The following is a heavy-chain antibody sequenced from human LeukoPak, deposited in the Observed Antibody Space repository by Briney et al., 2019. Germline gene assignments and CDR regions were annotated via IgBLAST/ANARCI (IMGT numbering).Heavy chain of an antibody. Sequence: SETLSLTCAVSGGSISSSNWWSWVRQPPGKGLEWIGEIYHSGSTNYNPSLKSRVTISVDKSKNQFSLKLGSVTAADTAVYYCARLVSRQQLYFQHWGQGTLVTVSS. CDR3: ARLVSRQQLYFQH. J-gene: IGHJ1*01. D-gene: IGHD6-13*01. V-gene: IGHV4-4*02. CDR1: GGSISSSNW. CDR2: IYHSGST.